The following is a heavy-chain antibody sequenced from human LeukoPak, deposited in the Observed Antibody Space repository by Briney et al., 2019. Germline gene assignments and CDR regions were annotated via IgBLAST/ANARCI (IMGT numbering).Heavy chain of an antibody. CDR3: ARAEENGGAFDI. D-gene: IGHD4-23*01. Sequence: ASVKVSCKASGYTFTSYGISWVRQAPGQGLEWMGWISAYNGNTNYAQKLQGRVTMTTDTSTSTAYMELRCLRSDDTAVYYCARAEENGGAFDIWGQGTMVTVSS. CDR2: ISAYNGNT. J-gene: IGHJ3*02. V-gene: IGHV1-18*01. CDR1: GYTFTSYG.